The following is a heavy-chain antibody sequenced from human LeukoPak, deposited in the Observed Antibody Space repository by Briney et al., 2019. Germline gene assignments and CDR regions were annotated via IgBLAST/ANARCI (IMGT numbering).Heavy chain of an antibody. CDR1: GGSISSGSYY. D-gene: IGHD6-13*01. V-gene: IGHV4-61*02. J-gene: IGHJ4*02. Sequence: PSQTLSLTCTVSGGSISSGSYYWSWIRHPAGKGLEWIGRIYTSGSTNYNPSLKSRVTMSVDTSKNQFSLKLSSVTAADTAVYYCARGYSSSWYSNYYFDYWGQGTLVTVSS. CDR2: IYTSGST. CDR3: ARGYSSSWYSNYYFDY.